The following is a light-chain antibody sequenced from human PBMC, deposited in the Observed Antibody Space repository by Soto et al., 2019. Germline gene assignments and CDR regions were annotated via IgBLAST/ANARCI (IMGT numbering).Light chain of an antibody. Sequence: EIVLTQSPPTLSLSPGERATLSCRASQTVGSYLAWYQQKAGQVPRPLIYDASNRAPGIPARFSGSGSGTDFTITISSLEPEDFAVYYCHQRSSWPLTFCGGTKVEI. J-gene: IGKJ4*01. CDR1: QTVGSY. CDR3: HQRSSWPLT. CDR2: DAS. V-gene: IGKV3-11*01.